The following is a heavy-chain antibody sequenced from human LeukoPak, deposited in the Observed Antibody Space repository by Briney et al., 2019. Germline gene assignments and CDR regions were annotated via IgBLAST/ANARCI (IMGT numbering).Heavy chain of an antibody. CDR1: GFTFSNYN. J-gene: IGHJ4*02. Sequence: PGGSLRLSCAASGFTFSNYNMFWARQAPGKGLEWVSYITSSSNTVHYADSVKGRFTLSRDNAKSSLYLQMNSLRAEDTAIYYCARLLSGWYLADYRGQGTLVTVSS. CDR3: ARLLSGWYLADY. CDR2: ITSSSNTV. V-gene: IGHV3-48*01. D-gene: IGHD6-19*01.